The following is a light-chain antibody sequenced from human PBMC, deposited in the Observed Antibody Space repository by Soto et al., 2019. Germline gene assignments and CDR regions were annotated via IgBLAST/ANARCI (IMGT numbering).Light chain of an antibody. J-gene: IGKJ4*01. CDR3: QQANSFPLT. CDR2: SAS. V-gene: IGKV1-27*01. CDR1: RGIGNA. Sequence: DIQMTQSPSSLSASVGDRVTITCRPSRGIGNALAWYQQKPGTVPKLLIHSASTLQSGVPSRFSGSGSGTDFTLTISSLQPEDVATYFCQQANSFPLTFGGGTRVEI.